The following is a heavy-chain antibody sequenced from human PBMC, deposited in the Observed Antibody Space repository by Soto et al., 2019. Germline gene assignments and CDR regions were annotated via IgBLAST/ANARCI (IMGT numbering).Heavy chain of an antibody. Sequence: GGSLKLSCATDRFTFTNYYMYWVLKATGKGLEWVSAIGTAADTYYPGSVQGRFIISRENAKNSLYLQMNSLRAGDTAVYYCIKSRGGEYFGEQLSWGQGT. CDR2: IGTAADT. CDR3: IKSRGGEYFGEQLS. V-gene: IGHV3-13*04. CDR1: RFTFTNYY. D-gene: IGHD3-10*01. J-gene: IGHJ4*02.